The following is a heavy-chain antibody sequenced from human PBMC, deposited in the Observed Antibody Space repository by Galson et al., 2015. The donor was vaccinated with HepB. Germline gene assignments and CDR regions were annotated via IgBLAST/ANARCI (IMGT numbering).Heavy chain of an antibody. CDR3: ARQQYRSTTSRTNYFLDV. CDR2: IYDSGST. CDR1: GGSISSYY. J-gene: IGHJ6*03. Sequence: ETLSLTCTVSGGSISSYYWNWIRQPPGKGLEWIGHIYDSGSTNYNPSLKSRVTLSVDTSKNQFSLKLSSVTAADTAVYYCARQQYRSTTSRTNYFLDVWGKGTPVTVSS. D-gene: IGHD2-2*01. V-gene: IGHV4-59*08.